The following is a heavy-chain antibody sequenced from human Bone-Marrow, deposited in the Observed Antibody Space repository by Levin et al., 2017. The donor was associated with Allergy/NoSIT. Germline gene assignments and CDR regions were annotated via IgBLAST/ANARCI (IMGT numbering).Heavy chain of an antibody. V-gene: IGHV4-39*02. D-gene: IGHD1-26*01. CDR2: LTYGERT. J-gene: IGHJ4*02. CDR3: ALGGATTWDSSYAF. CDR1: GASINTIPYY. Sequence: SETLSLTCSVSGASINTIPYYWAWIRQPPGKGLQWIGSLTYGERTYYNPSLESRVTISADTSKTRFSLNLSSVTAADTAVYYCALGGATTWDSSYAFWGQGTLVSVSS.